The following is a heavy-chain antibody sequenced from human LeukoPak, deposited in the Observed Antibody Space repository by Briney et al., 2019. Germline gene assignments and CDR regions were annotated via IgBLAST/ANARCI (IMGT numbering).Heavy chain of an antibody. CDR2: IIPIFGTA. CDR1: GGTFSSYA. D-gene: IGHD4-11*01. V-gene: IGHV1-69*13. Sequence: SVKVSCKASGGTFSSYAISWVRQAPGQGLEWMGGIIPIFGTANYAQKFQGRVTITADESTSTAYMELSSLRSEDTAVYHCARVGQETTYYYYYGMDVWGQGTTVTVSS. CDR3: ARVGQETTYYYYYGMDV. J-gene: IGHJ6*02.